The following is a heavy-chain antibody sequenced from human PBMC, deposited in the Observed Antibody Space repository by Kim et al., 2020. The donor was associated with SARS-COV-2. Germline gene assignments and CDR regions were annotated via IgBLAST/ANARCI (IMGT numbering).Heavy chain of an antibody. V-gene: IGHV3-9*01. CDR2: ISWNSGSI. CDR1: GFTFDDYA. Sequence: GGSLRLSCAASGFTFDDYAMHWVRQAPGKGLEWVSGISWNSGSIGYADSVKGRFTISRDNAKNSLYLQMNSLRAEDTALYYCAKRGGFSVGATIYWYFDLWGRGTLVTVSS. D-gene: IGHD1-26*01. CDR3: AKRGGFSVGATIYWYFDL. J-gene: IGHJ2*01.